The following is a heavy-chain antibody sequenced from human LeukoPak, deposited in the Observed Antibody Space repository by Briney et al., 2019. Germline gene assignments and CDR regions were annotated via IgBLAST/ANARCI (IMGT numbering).Heavy chain of an antibody. V-gene: IGHV4-59*01. CDR1: GGSISSYY. D-gene: IGHD1-26*01. CDR3: ARGGASSRYFAL. CDR2: IYYTGTT. J-gene: IGHJ2*01. Sequence: PSETLSLTCTVSGGSISSYYWSWIRQPPGKGLEWIGYIYYTGTTNYSPSLKNRVTISVDTSKNQFSLKLSSVTAADTAVYYCARGGASSRYFALWGRGTLVTVSS.